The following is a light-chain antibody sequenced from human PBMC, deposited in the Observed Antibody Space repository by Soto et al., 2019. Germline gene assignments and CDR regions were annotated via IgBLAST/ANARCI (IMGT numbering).Light chain of an antibody. J-gene: IGKJ4*01. CDR1: QGISNY. CDR2: AAS. CDR3: QKYNSAPS. V-gene: IGKV1-27*01. Sequence: DIQMTQSPSSLSASVGDRVTITCRASQGISNYLAWYQQKPGKVPKLLIYAASTLQSAVPSRFSGSGSGTDFTLTISSLQPEDVATYYYQKYNSAPSFGGGTKVEIK.